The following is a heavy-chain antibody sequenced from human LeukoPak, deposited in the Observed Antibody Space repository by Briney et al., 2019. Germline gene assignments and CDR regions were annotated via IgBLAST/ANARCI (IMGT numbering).Heavy chain of an antibody. D-gene: IGHD3-22*01. CDR1: GFTFSSYS. J-gene: IGHJ6*02. V-gene: IGHV3-21*01. CDR2: ISSSSSYI. Sequence: PGGSLRLSCAASGFTFSSYSMNWVRQAPGKGLEWVSSISSSSSYIYYADSVKGRFTISRDNAKNSLYLQMNSLRAEDTAVYYCAREDITMIVVVSYGMAVGGQGTTVTVSS. CDR3: AREDITMIVVVSYGMAV.